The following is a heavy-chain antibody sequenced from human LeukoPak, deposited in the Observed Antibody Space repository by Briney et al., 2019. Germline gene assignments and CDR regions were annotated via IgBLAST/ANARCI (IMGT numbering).Heavy chain of an antibody. CDR3: ARGRFSGPDDY. CDR1: EFSVSSNY. D-gene: IGHD6-19*01. V-gene: IGHV3-53*01. CDR2: IYSGGAT. Sequence: SGGSLRLSCAVSEFSVSSNYMNWVRQAPGKGLEWVSVIYSGGATYYADSVRGRFTISRDNSKNMVSLQMTSLGAEDTAVYYRARGRFSGPDDYWGQGTLVTVSS. J-gene: IGHJ4*02.